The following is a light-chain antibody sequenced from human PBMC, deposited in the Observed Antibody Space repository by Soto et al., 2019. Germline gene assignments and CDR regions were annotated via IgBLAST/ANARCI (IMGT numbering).Light chain of an antibody. CDR2: GVS. V-gene: IGKV1-5*03. J-gene: IGKJ1*01. CDR1: QTISNW. Sequence: DIQMTQSPSTLSASVGDRVTISCRASQTISNWLAWYQQKPGKAPNLLIYGVSNLASGVPSRFSGTGSGTEFTLTITSLRPDDFATYYCQHYGGYSWTFGHGTKVEIK. CDR3: QHYGGYSWT.